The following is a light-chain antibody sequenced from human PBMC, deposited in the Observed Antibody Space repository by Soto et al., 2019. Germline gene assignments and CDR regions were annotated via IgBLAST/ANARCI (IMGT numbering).Light chain of an antibody. Sequence: EIVMTQSPATLSVSPGERATLSCRASQSVSSNFAWYQQKPGQAPRLLIYGASTRATGIPARFSGSGSGTEFTLTISSLQSEDFAVYYCQQYNNWRTFGQGTKVEIK. CDR3: QQYNNWRT. CDR1: QSVSSN. J-gene: IGKJ1*01. CDR2: GAS. V-gene: IGKV3-15*01.